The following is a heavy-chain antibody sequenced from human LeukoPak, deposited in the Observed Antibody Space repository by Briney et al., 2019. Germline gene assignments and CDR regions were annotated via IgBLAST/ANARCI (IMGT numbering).Heavy chain of an antibody. Sequence: TSVKVSCKVSGYTLIDLSMFWVRQAPGKGLEWMGEFFREDGEAVYAQKFWGRVTMTEDTSTDTAYMDLSSLRSEDTAVYYCATLDLTPSVSAVAAWGQGTLVTVSS. CDR3: ATLDLTPSVSAVAA. J-gene: IGHJ5*02. V-gene: IGHV1-24*01. CDR1: GYTLIDLS. CDR2: FFREDGEA. D-gene: IGHD3-9*01.